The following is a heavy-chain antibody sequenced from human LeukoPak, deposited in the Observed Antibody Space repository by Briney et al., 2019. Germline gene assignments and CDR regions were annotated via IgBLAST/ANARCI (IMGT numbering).Heavy chain of an antibody. Sequence: GGSLRLSCAVSGFTFSDYAMSCVRQAPGKGLEWVSYISSSSYTNYADSVKGRFTISRDNAKNSLYLQMNSLRAEDTAVYYCARYLTVGGPCDYWGQGTLVTVSS. CDR1: GFTFSDYA. J-gene: IGHJ4*02. V-gene: IGHV3-11*03. CDR3: ARYLTVGGPCDY. D-gene: IGHD3-16*01. CDR2: ISSSSYT.